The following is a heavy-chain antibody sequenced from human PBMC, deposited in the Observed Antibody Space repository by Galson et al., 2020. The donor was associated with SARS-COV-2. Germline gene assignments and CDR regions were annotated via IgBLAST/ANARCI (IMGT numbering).Heavy chain of an antibody. CDR1: GIIFSSYA. CDR3: ASDRSYIRGIATAGTFDY. D-gene: IGHD6-13*01. Sequence: GESLKISCAASGIIFSSYAMHWVRQAPGKGLEWVAVISYDGSNKYYADSVKGRFTISRDNSKNTLYLQMNSLRADDTAVYYCASDRSYIRGIATAGTFDYWCHGTLVTFSS. J-gene: IGHJ4*01. V-gene: IGHV3-30*04. CDR2: ISYDGSNK.